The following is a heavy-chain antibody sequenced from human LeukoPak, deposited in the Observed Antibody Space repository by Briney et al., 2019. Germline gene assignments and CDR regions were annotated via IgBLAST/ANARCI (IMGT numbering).Heavy chain of an antibody. Sequence: SETLPLTCAVYGGSFSGYYWSWIRQPPGKGLEWIGEINHSGSTNYNPSLKSRVTISVDTSKNQFSPKLSSVTAADTAVYYCARGVHYYDSSGYLGYWGQGTLVTVSS. J-gene: IGHJ4*02. CDR2: INHSGST. CDR1: GGSFSGYY. D-gene: IGHD3-22*01. V-gene: IGHV4-34*01. CDR3: ARGVHYYDSSGYLGY.